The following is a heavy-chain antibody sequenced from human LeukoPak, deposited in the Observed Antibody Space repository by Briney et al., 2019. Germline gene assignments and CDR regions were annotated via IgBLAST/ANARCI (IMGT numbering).Heavy chain of an antibody. J-gene: IGHJ4*02. D-gene: IGHD3-3*01. V-gene: IGHV3-23*01. CDR3: AKDRIPDGYYSIDS. Sequence: PGGSLRLSCAASGFTFSGFAMNWVRQAPGEGLEWVSGILGNGVTTYYADSLKGRFTISRDNSKNILYLQMDSLRVEDTAVYYCAKDRIPDGYYSIDSWGQGTLVTVSS. CDR2: ILGNGVTT. CDR1: GFTFSGFA.